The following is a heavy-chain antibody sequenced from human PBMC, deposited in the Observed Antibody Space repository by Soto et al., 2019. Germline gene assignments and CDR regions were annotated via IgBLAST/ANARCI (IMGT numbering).Heavy chain of an antibody. J-gene: IGHJ5*02. CDR1: GGSISSYY. D-gene: IGHD2-2*01. Sequence: SETLSLTCTVSGGSISSYYWSWIRQPPGKGLEWIGYIYYSGSTKYNPSLKSRVTIPVDTSKNQLSLKLSSVTAADTAVYYCARQSCSSTSCYSWVSWFDPWGQGTLVTVSS. V-gene: IGHV4-59*08. CDR3: ARQSCSSTSCYSWVSWFDP. CDR2: IYYSGST.